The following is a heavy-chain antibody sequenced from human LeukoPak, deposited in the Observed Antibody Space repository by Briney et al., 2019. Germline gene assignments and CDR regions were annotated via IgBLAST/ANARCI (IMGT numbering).Heavy chain of an antibody. V-gene: IGHV4-39*01. CDR2: IYYSGST. D-gene: IGHD6-6*01. Sequence: PSETLSLTCTVSGGSISSSSYYWGWIRQPPGKGLEWIGSIYYSGSTYYNPSLKSRVTISVDTSKNQFSLKLSSVTAADTAVYYCARLLIAARDYWGQGTLVTVSS. CDR1: GGSISSSSYY. J-gene: IGHJ4*02. CDR3: ARLLIAARDY.